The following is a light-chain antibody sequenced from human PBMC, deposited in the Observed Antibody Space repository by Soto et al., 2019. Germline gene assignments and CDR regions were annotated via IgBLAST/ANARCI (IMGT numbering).Light chain of an antibody. CDR3: QQYGRT. CDR2: GAS. Sequence: EIVLTQSPGTLSLSPGERATLSCRASQSVSSSYLAWYQQKPGQAPRLLIYGASSRATGIPYRFSGSGSGTDFTLNISRLEPEDFAVYYCQQYGRTFGQGTKVEIK. CDR1: QSVSSSY. J-gene: IGKJ1*01. V-gene: IGKV3-20*01.